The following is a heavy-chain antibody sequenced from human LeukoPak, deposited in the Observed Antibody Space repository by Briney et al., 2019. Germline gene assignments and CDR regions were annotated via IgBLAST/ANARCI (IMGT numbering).Heavy chain of an antibody. D-gene: IGHD6-6*01. Sequence: PGGSLRLSCAASGFIFSSQSMNWVRQALGKGLEWVSSISSSSNYIYYADSVKGRFTISRDNAMNSLYLQMNSLRAEDTAVYYCARDRDSSSPFDYWGQGTLVTVSS. V-gene: IGHV3-21*01. J-gene: IGHJ4*02. CDR2: ISSSSNYI. CDR3: ARDRDSSSPFDY. CDR1: GFIFSSQS.